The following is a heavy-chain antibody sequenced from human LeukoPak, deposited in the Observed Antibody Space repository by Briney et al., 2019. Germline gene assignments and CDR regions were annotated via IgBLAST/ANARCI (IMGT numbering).Heavy chain of an antibody. D-gene: IGHD2-15*01. J-gene: IGHJ4*02. V-gene: IGHV3-66*03. CDR2: LYASGSA. Sequence: GGSLRLSCAASGFTVSSNYMSWVRQAPGKGLEWVSILYASGSAYYADSVKGRFTISRDNSKNTLYLQMNSLRAEDTAVYYCASLRGSKGYWGQGTLVTVSS. CDR1: GFTVSSNY. CDR3: ASLRGSKGY.